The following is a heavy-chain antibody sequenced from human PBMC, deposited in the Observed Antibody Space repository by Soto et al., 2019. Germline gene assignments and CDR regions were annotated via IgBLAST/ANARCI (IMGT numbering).Heavy chain of an antibody. CDR2: TYYRSKWYN. V-gene: IGHV6-1*01. J-gene: IGHJ5*02. D-gene: IGHD6-19*01. CDR1: GDSVSSNSAA. CDR3: ERKIWIAVAGPSGHNWFAP. Sequence: SQTLSLTCAISGDSVSSNSAAWNWIRQSPSRGLEWLGRTYYRSKWYNDYAVSVKSRITINPDTSKNQFSLQLNSVTPEDTAVYYCERKIWIAVAGPSGHNWFAPGGQETLVTVSS.